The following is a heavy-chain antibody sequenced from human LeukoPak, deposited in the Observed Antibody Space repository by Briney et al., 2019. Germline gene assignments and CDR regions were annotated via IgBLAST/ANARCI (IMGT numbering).Heavy chain of an antibody. CDR3: ARDRPYYDSSGYPGGYYYYYGMDV. Sequence: GASVKVSCKASGYTFTSYGISWVRQAPGQGLEWMGWISAYNGNTNYAQKLQGRVTMTTDTSTSTAYMELRSLRSDDTAVYYCARDRPYYDSSGYPGGYYYYYGMDVWGQGTTVTVSS. CDR2: ISAYNGNT. J-gene: IGHJ6*02. V-gene: IGHV1-18*01. CDR1: GYTFTSYG. D-gene: IGHD3-22*01.